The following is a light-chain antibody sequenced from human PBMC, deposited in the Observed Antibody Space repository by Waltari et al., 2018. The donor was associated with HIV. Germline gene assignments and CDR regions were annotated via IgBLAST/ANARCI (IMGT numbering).Light chain of an antibody. J-gene: IGKJ1*01. V-gene: IGKV3-15*01. CDR2: GAS. Sequence: EVVVTQTPAALSVFPGQAGTLSCTTSQNVGNNVAWYQKKRGQAPRLLIYGASTRATGVPGKFGGSGSGTEFNFTIASLQAEDSAVYYCQHYDNWSRTFGPGTTVEI. CDR3: QHYDNWSRT. CDR1: QNVGNN.